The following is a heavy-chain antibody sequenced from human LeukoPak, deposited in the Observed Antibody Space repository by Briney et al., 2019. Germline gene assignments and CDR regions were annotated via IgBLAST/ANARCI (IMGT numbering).Heavy chain of an antibody. Sequence: SQTLSLTRTVSGGSISSGGYYWTWIRQHPGKGLEWIGNIYYTGSIHYNPSLKSRVTISVDTSKNQFSLKLSSVTAADTAVYYCASQYSSLSSFDYWGQGTLVTVSS. D-gene: IGHD6-6*01. CDR1: GGSISSGGYY. J-gene: IGHJ4*02. CDR2: IYYTGSI. CDR3: ASQYSSLSSFDY. V-gene: IGHV4-31*03.